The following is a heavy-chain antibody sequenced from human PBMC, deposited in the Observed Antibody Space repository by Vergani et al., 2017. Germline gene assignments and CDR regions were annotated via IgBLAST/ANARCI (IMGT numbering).Heavy chain of an antibody. Sequence: EVMLVQSGAEVKKPGASLKISCTYSESSFISNEIAWVRQMSGKGLQWMGNINPIDSKIAYSPSFQGQAIMSLDKSITTAYLQWRSLKASDTAIYYCTRHVPCGDGACLHFDHWGQGTKVTVSS. CDR3: TRHVPCGDGACLHFDH. D-gene: IGHD2-21*01. CDR2: INPIDSKI. J-gene: IGHJ4*02. V-gene: IGHV5-51*01. CDR1: ESSFISNE.